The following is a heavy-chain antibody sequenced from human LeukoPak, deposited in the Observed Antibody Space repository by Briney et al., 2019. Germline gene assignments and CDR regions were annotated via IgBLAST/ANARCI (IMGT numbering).Heavy chain of an antibody. D-gene: IGHD1-26*01. V-gene: IGHV4-31*03. CDR3: ARTRYSWIPDY. Sequence: SETLSLTCTVSGGSISSSGYYWSWLRQHPGKGLEWIGYIYYSGSTYYNPSLKSRVTISVDTSKNQFSLKLSSVTAADTAVYYCARTRYSWIPDYWGQGTLVTVSS. CDR2: IYYSGST. CDR1: GGSISSSGYY. J-gene: IGHJ4*02.